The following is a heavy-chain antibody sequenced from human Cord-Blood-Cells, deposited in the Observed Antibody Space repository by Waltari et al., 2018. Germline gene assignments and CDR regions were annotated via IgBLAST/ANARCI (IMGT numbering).Heavy chain of an antibody. Sequence: QVQLVESGGGVVQPGRSLRLSCAASGFTFSSYGMHWVRQAPGTGLEWVAVIWYDGSNKYYADSVKGRFTISRDNSKNTLYLQMNSLRAEDTAVYYCARELIYYDSSGYYPTFGYWGQGTLVTVSS. CDR3: ARELIYYDSSGYYPTFGY. CDR2: IWYDGSNK. V-gene: IGHV3-33*01. CDR1: GFTFSSYG. J-gene: IGHJ4*02. D-gene: IGHD3-22*01.